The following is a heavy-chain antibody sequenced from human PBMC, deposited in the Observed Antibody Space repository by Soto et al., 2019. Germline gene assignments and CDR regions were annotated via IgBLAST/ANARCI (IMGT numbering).Heavy chain of an antibody. J-gene: IGHJ6*03. CDR3: ARVETYCTSTSCYDSQADYYYYMDV. V-gene: IGHV1-18*01. Sequence: ASVKVSCKASGYTFTRYGISWVRQAPGQGLEWMGWISAYNGHTDYAQKLQGRVTMTTDTSTSTAYMELRILRSDDTAVYYCARVETYCTSTSCYDSQADYYYYMDVWG. CDR2: ISAYNGHT. D-gene: IGHD2-2*01. CDR1: GYTFTRYG.